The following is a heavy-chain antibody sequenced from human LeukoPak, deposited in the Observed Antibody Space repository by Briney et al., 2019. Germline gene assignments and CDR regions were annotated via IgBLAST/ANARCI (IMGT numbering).Heavy chain of an antibody. V-gene: IGHV3-74*01. Sequence: GGSLRLSCAASGFTFSSYWMHWVRQAPGKGLVWVSRINSDGSSTSYADSVKGRFTISRDNAKNSLYLQMNSLRAEDTALYYCAKDTIGPYDILTGYSPGAFDIWGQGTMVTVSS. CDR2: INSDGSST. CDR3: AKDTIGPYDILTGYSPGAFDI. CDR1: GFTFSSYW. D-gene: IGHD3-9*01. J-gene: IGHJ3*02.